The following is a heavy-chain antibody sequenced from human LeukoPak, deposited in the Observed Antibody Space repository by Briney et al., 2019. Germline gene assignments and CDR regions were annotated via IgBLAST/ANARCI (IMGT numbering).Heavy chain of an antibody. V-gene: IGHV3-53*01. Sequence: GGSLRLSCAASGFTVSTNYMNWVRQAPGKGLEWVSVVYSGGSTYYADSVKGRFTISRDNSKNTLYLQMSSLRAEDTAVYYCARGGYSSGWYRDWGQGTLVTVSP. D-gene: IGHD6-19*01. CDR1: GFTVSTNY. CDR3: ARGGYSSGWYRD. J-gene: IGHJ4*02. CDR2: VYSGGST.